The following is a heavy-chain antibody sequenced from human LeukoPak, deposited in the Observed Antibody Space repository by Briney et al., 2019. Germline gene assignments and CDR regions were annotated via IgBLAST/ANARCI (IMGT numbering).Heavy chain of an antibody. J-gene: IGHJ6*02. CDR3: ARHSAPSIAARPGYYYGMDV. CDR1: GGSVSSDSYY. Sequence: SETLSLTCTVSGGSVSSDSYYWSWIRQPPGKGLEWIGYIYYSGSTNYNPSLKSRVTISVDTSKNQFSLKLSSVTAADTAVYYCARHSAPSIAARPGYYYGMDVWGQGTTVTVSS. V-gene: IGHV4-61*01. CDR2: IYYSGST. D-gene: IGHD6-6*01.